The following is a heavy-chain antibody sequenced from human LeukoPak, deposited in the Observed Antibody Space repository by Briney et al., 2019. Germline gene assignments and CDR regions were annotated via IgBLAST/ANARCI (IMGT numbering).Heavy chain of an antibody. D-gene: IGHD6-19*01. CDR2: ISSSSSYI. V-gene: IGHV3-21*01. J-gene: IGHJ3*02. CDR1: GFTFSSYS. Sequence: KSGGSLRLSCAASGFTFSSYSMNWVRQAPGKGLEWVSSISSSSSYIYYADSVKGRFTISRDNAKNSLYLQMNSLRAEDTAVYYCARDLGDSSGHNDAFDIWGQGTMVTVSS. CDR3: ARDLGDSSGHNDAFDI.